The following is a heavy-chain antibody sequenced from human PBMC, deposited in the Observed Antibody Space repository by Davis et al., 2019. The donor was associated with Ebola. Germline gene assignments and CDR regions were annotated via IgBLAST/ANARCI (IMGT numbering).Heavy chain of an antibody. J-gene: IGHJ4*02. V-gene: IGHV3-74*01. CDR3: ARAAGGSYLPGQLGY. CDR1: GFTFSSYW. Sequence: GESLKISCAASGFTFSSYWMHWVRQAPGKGLVWVSRINSDGSSTSYADSVKGRFTISRDNAKNTLYLQMNSLRAEDTAVYYCARAAGGSYLPGQLGYWGQGTLVTVSS. D-gene: IGHD1-26*01. CDR2: INSDGSST.